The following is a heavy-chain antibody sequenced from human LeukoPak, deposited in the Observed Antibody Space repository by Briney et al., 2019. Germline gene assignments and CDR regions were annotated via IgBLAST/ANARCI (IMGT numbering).Heavy chain of an antibody. CDR3: AKDNTKTTIDAFDI. J-gene: IGHJ3*02. CDR1: GFTFSNYA. CDR2: ITGSGIST. Sequence: GGSLRLSCAASGFTFSNYAMTWFRQAPGKGLEWVPGITGSGISTYYADSVKGRFTISRDNSKNTLYLQMNTLRAEDTAIYYCAKDNTKTTIDAFDIWGQGTMVTVSS. V-gene: IGHV3-23*01. D-gene: IGHD4-17*01.